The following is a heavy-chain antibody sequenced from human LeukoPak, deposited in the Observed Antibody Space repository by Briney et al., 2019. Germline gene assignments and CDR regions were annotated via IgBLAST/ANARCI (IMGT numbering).Heavy chain of an antibody. J-gene: IGHJ3*01. CDR2: MYYSGST. CDR1: GGSISSTIHY. V-gene: IGHV4-39*07. Sequence: SETLSLTCTASGGSISSTIHYWAWIRQSPGKVLEWIGSMYYSGSTYYNSSIKSQVTLSLDRSESQFSLKLRSVTAADTAVYYCARYGLLGISEINGFDLWGQGTMVTVSS. D-gene: IGHD2-15*01. CDR3: ARYGLLGISEINGFDL.